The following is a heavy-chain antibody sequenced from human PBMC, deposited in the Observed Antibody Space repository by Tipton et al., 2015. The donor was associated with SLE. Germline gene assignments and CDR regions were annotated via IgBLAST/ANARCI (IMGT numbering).Heavy chain of an antibody. CDR3: ARDPVAARDAFDI. Sequence: TLSLTCTVSGGSFTRHFWSWIRPPPGKGLEWIGSIYHSGSTYYNPSLKSRVTISVDKSKNQFSLKLSSVTAADTAVYYCARDPVAARDAFDIWGQGTMVTVSS. D-gene: IGHD6-6*01. V-gene: IGHV4-38-2*02. J-gene: IGHJ3*02. CDR1: GGSFTRHF. CDR2: IYHSGST.